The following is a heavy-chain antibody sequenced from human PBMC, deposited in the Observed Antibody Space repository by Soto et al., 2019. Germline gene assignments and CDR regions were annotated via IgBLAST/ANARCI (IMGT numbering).Heavy chain of an antibody. Sequence: QVQLVQSGAEVKKPGASVKVSCKASGYTFTSYGLSWVRQAPGQGLEWMGRISAYNYNTNYAQKLQVRVTMTTDTSTSTAYMELRSLRSDDPAVYFCARVVGALGHWFDPWGQGTRVNVSS. CDR3: ARVVGALGHWFDP. CDR2: ISAYNYNT. CDR1: GYTFTSYG. V-gene: IGHV1-18*01. J-gene: IGHJ5*02. D-gene: IGHD1-26*01.